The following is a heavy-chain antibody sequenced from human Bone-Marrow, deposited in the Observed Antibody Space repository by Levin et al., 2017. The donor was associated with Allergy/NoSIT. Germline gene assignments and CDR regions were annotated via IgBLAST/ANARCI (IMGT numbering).Heavy chain of an antibody. CDR2: IIPIFGTA. D-gene: IGHD1-26*01. CDR1: GGTFSSYA. J-gene: IGHJ1*01. V-gene: IGHV1-69*01. Sequence: KISCKASGGTFSSYAISWVRQAPGQGLEWMGGIIPIFGTANYAQKFQGRVTITADESTSTAYMELSSLRSEDTAVYYCARSSPFGWELLGDFQHWGQGTLVTVSS. CDR3: ARSSPFGWELLGDFQH.